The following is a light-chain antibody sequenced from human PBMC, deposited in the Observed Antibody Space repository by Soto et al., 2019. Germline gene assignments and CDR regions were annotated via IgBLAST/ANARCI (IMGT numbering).Light chain of an antibody. Sequence: EIVLTQSPGTLSLSPGERAILSCRASQSVSSSYLAWYRQKPGQAPSLLIYGASSRATGIPDRFSGSGSGTDFTLTISNLQSEDFAVYYCQQYTNWPPITFGQGTRLEIK. J-gene: IGKJ5*01. V-gene: IGKV3-20*01. CDR1: QSVSSSY. CDR2: GAS. CDR3: QQYTNWPPIT.